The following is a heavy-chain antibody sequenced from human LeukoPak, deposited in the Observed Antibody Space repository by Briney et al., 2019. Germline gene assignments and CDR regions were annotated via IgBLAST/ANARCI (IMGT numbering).Heavy chain of an antibody. J-gene: IGHJ4*02. V-gene: IGHV4-34*01. CDR2: INHSGST. CDR1: GGSFSGYY. D-gene: IGHD3-10*01. CDR3: ARRKTMVRGVIYGGSFDY. Sequence: SETLSLTCAVYGGSFSGYYWSWIRKPPGKGLEWIGEINHSGSTNYNPSLKSRVTISVDTSKNQFSLKLSSVTAADTAVYYCARRKTMVRGVIYGGSFDYWGQGTLVTVSS.